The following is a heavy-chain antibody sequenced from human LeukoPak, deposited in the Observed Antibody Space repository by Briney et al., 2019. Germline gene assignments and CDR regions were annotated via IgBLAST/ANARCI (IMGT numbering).Heavy chain of an antibody. D-gene: IGHD4-17*01. J-gene: IGHJ6*02. Sequence: GGSLRLSCAASGFTFSSYGMHWVRQAPGKGLEWVAVISYDGSNKYYADSVKGRFTISRDNSRNTVYLQMNSLRAEDTAVYYCAKDVEGGELTTYYYYGMDVWGQGTTVTVSS. CDR3: AKDVEGGELTTYYYYGMDV. CDR1: GFTFSSYG. CDR2: ISYDGSNK. V-gene: IGHV3-30*18.